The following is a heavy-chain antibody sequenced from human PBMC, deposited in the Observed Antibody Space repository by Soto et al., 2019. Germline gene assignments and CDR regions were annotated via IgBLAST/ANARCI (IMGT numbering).Heavy chain of an antibody. CDR3: ARAGFWSGYSSSLRRNWFEP. CDR2: INHSGST. Sequence: SETLSLTCAVYGGSFSGYYWSWIRQPPGKGLEWIGEINHSGSTNYNPSLKSRVTISVDTSKNQFSLKLSSVTAADTAVYYCARAGFWSGYSSSLRRNWFEPWGQGTLVTVS. J-gene: IGHJ5*02. V-gene: IGHV4-34*01. D-gene: IGHD3-3*01. CDR1: GGSFSGYY.